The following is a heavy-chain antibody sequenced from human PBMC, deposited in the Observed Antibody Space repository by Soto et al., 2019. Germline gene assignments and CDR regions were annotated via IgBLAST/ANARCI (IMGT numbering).Heavy chain of an antibody. V-gene: IGHV1-18*01. Sequence: QVQLVQSGAEVKKPGASVKVSCTASGYTFTSYDISWVRQAPGQGLEWMRWISAYNGNTKYAQNLQGRVTMTTDTSTSTAYMELRSLRSDDTAVYYCARRYCSGGSCYFDYWGQGTLVTVSS. J-gene: IGHJ4*02. D-gene: IGHD2-15*01. CDR3: ARRYCSGGSCYFDY. CDR2: ISAYNGNT. CDR1: GYTFTSYD.